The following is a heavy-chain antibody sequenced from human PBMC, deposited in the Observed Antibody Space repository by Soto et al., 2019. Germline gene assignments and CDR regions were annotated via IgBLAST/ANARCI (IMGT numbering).Heavy chain of an antibody. CDR2: IYWDDDK. CDR1: GFSLTTSGVG. V-gene: IGHV2-5*02. J-gene: IGHJ4*02. CDR3: AQSGTVVTPFDY. D-gene: IGHD2-21*02. Sequence: QITLKESGPPLVEPTQTLTLTCTFSGFSLTTSGVGVGWVRQPPGKALEWLAVIYWDDDKRYSPSLKSRLTITKDTSKNQVVLTLTNMDPVDTATYYCAQSGTVVTPFDYWGQGTLVTVSS.